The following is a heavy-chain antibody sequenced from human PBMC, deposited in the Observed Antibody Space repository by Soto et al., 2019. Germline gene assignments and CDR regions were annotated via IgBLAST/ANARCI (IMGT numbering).Heavy chain of an antibody. Sequence: EVQLVQSGAALKKPGESLKISCKASGYTFTNYWIVWVRQQPGKGLEWMGLLYPGDSDTRYNPSFQGQVTISADKSISAAYLQWNSLMATDTAIYYCARSGRSGLRWLDFFDPWGQGTLVTVSS. D-gene: IGHD4-17*01. CDR3: ARSGRSGLRWLDFFDP. V-gene: IGHV5-51*03. CDR2: LYPGDSDT. J-gene: IGHJ5*02. CDR1: GYTFTNYW.